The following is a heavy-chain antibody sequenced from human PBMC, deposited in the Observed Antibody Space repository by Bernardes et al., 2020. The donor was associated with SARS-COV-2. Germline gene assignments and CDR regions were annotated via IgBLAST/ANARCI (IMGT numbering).Heavy chain of an antibody. V-gene: IGHV1-8*01. J-gene: IGHJ4*02. CDR1: GFSFISYD. Sequence: ASVKVSCKTSGFSFISYDIHWVRQATGQGLEWMGWMNPNSGNTGYAQKFQGRVTMTRDISTNTAYMEVSSLTSEDTAVYYCARPNYNSNSLSPNIYWGQGTLVTVSS. D-gene: IGHD1-7*01. CDR2: MNPNSGNT. CDR3: ARPNYNSNSLSPNIY.